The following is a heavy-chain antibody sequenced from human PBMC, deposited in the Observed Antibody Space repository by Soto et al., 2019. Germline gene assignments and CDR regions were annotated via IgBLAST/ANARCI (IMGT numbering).Heavy chain of an antibody. CDR1: GYTFTSCG. CDR2: IRAYNGNT. Sequence: QVQLVQSGAEVKKPGASVKVSCKASGYTFTSCGISWVRQGSGQGLEWMGWIRAYNGNTNYAQNLQGRVTMTTDTSTSTAYMELRSLRSDDAAVYYCASSWFGESPRDYYYYGMDVWGQGTTVTVSS. CDR3: ASSWFGESPRDYYYYGMDV. V-gene: IGHV1-18*01. J-gene: IGHJ6*02. D-gene: IGHD3-10*01.